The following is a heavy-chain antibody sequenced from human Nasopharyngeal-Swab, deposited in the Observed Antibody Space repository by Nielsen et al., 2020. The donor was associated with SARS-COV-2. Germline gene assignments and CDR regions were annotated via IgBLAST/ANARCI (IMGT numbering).Heavy chain of an antibody. CDR2: IYPADSDS. J-gene: IGHJ4*02. CDR3: VRRAFSASYFYFDY. V-gene: IGHV5-51*01. D-gene: IGHD1-26*01. CDR1: GYIFTSYW. Sequence: GESLKISCKGSGYIFTSYWIGWVRQMPGKGLEWMGIIYPADSDSRYSLSFQGQVSISVDKSISTAYLQWNTLKASDTAIYYCVRRAFSASYFYFDYWGPGTLVTRLL.